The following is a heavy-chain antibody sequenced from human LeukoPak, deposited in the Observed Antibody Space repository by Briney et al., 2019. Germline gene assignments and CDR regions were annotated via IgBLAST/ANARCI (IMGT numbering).Heavy chain of an antibody. V-gene: IGHV3-23*01. CDR3: AKATRGSEQWLGDYPVDY. J-gene: IGHJ4*02. Sequence: QPGGSLRLSCAASGFTFSSYAMSWVRQAPGKGLEWVSAISGSGGSTYYADSVKGRFTISRDNSKNTLYLQMNSLRAEDTAVYYCAKATRGSEQWLGDYPVDYWGQGTLVTVSS. CDR2: ISGSGGST. D-gene: IGHD6-19*01. CDR1: GFTFSSYA.